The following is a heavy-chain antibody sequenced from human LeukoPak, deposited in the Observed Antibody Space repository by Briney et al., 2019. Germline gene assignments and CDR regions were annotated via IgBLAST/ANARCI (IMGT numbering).Heavy chain of an antibody. CDR2: IWYDGSNK. Sequence: GGSLRLSCAASGFTFSSYGMHWVRQAPGKGLEWVAVIWYDGSNKYYADSVKGRFTISRDNSKNTLYLQMNSLRAEDTAVYYCARDIFSGYSSRLRPYYYGMDVWGQGTTVTVSS. J-gene: IGHJ6*02. CDR1: GFTFSSYG. CDR3: ARDIFSGYSSRLRPYYYGMDV. D-gene: IGHD6-19*01. V-gene: IGHV3-33*01.